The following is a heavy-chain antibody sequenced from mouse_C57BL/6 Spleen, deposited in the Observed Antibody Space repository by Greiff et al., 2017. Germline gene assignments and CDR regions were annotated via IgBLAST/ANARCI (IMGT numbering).Heavy chain of an antibody. CDR2: IWSGGST. J-gene: IGHJ4*01. CDR1: GFSLPSYG. V-gene: IGHV2-2*01. D-gene: IGHD1-1*01. Sequence: VQLQESGPGLVQPSQSLSITCTVSGFSLPSYGVHWVRQSPGKGLEWLGVIWSGGSTDYNAAFISRLSISKDNSKSKVFFKMNSLQADDTAIYYCARNFDGSSYDYAMDDWGQGTSVTVSS. CDR3: ARNFDGSSYDYAMDD.